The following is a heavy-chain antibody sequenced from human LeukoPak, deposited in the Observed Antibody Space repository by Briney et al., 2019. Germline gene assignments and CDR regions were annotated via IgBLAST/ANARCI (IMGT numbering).Heavy chain of an antibody. D-gene: IGHD2-21*02. J-gene: IGHJ6*02. Sequence: ASETLSLTCAVYGGSFSGYYWSWIRQPPGKGLEWIGEINHSGSTNYNPSLKSRVTISVDTSKNQFSLKLSSVTAADTAVYYCARWCGGDCYSLYYYYGMDVWDQGTTVTVSS. CDR1: GGSFSGYY. CDR2: INHSGST. CDR3: ARWCGGDCYSLYYYYGMDV. V-gene: IGHV4-34*01.